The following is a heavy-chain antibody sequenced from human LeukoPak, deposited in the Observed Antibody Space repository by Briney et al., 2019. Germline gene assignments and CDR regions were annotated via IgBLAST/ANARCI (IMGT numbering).Heavy chain of an antibody. CDR3: ARAGELGQLGRSGGYLY. D-gene: IGHD1-26*01. CDR1: GGTFSSYA. J-gene: IGHJ4*02. V-gene: IGHV1-69*05. CDR2: IIPIFGTA. Sequence: SVKVSCKASGGTFSSYAISWVRQAPGQGLERMGGIIPIFGTANYAQKLQGRVTITTDETKSTAYMELSSLRSEDTAVYYCARAGELGQLGRSGGYLYWGQGTLVTVSS.